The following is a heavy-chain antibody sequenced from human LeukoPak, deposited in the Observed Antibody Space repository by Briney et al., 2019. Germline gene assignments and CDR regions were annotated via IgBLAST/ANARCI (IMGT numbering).Heavy chain of an antibody. CDR2: ISASSKYK. D-gene: IGHD2-2*02. CDR3: ARGDIRCSSASCHKGDFDY. V-gene: IGHV3-21*01. CDR1: GFTFSSYT. Sequence: GGSLRLSCAASGFTFSSYTMSWVRQAPGKGLEWVSSISASSKYKYYADSFKGRFTISRDNAKNSLYLQLDSLRDEDTAIYYCARGDIRCSSASCHKGDFDYWGQGTLVTVSS. J-gene: IGHJ4*02.